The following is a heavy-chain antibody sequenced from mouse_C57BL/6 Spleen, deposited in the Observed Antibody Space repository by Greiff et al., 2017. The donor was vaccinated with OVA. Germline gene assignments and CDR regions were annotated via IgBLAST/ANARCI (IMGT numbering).Heavy chain of an antibody. J-gene: IGHJ4*01. CDR3: ARWGGSSDVRDAMDY. V-gene: IGHV1-55*01. Sequence: QVQLQQSGAELVKPGASVKMSCKASGYTFTSYWITWVKQRPGQGLEWIGDIYPGSGSTNYNEKFKSKATLTVDTSSSTAYMQLSSLTSEDSAVSACARWGGSSDVRDAMDYWGQGTSVTVSS. CDR1: GYTFTSYW. CDR2: IYPGSGST. D-gene: IGHD1-1*01.